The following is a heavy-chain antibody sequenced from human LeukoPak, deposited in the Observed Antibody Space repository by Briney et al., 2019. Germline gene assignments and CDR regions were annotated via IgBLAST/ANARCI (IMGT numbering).Heavy chain of an antibody. V-gene: IGHV3-74*01. J-gene: IGHJ6*02. CDR2: IYTDGVFA. Sequence: GGSLRLSCAASGFTLSNYWMHWVRRAPGKGLVWVSRIYTDGVFANYADSVKGRFTISRDNSKNTLYLQMNSLRAEDTAVYYCARRVARITHYGMDVWGQGTTVTVSS. D-gene: IGHD3-10*01. CDR3: ARRVARITHYGMDV. CDR1: GFTLSNYW.